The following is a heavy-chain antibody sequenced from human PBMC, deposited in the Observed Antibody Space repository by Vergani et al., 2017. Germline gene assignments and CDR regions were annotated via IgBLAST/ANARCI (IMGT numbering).Heavy chain of an antibody. Sequence: QVQLVQSGAEVKKPGASVKVSCKASGYTFTGYFIHWVRQAPGQGLEWMGWINPNSGGANYAQKFQGRVTMTRDTSISTAYMELSSLIIDATAVYYCARDFGWLRLSNWFDPWGQGTLVTVSS. CDR2: INPNSGGA. CDR3: ARDFGWLRLSNWFDP. V-gene: IGHV1-2*02. CDR1: GYTFTGYF. D-gene: IGHD5-12*01. J-gene: IGHJ5*02.